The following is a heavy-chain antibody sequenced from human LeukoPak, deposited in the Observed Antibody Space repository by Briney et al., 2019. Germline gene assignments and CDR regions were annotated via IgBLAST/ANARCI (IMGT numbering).Heavy chain of an antibody. V-gene: IGHV4-38-2*02. CDR1: GYSISSGYY. D-gene: IGHD1-26*01. Sequence: SSETLSLTCTVSGYSISSGYYWGWIRQPPWKGLEWIGSIYHSGSTYYNPSLKSRVTISVDTSKNQFSLKLSSVTAADTAVYYCARRVWATTTSRDGFDIWGQGTMVTVSS. CDR2: IYHSGST. CDR3: ARRVWATTTSRDGFDI. J-gene: IGHJ3*02.